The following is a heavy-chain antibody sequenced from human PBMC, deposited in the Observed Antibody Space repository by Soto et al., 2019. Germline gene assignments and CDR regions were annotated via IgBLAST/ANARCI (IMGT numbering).Heavy chain of an antibody. V-gene: IGHV3-74*01. Sequence: EVQLVESGGGLVQPGGSLRLSCAASGFTFSSYWMHWVRQAPGKGLVWVSRINSDGSSTSYADSVKGRFTISRDNAKNKLYMQMKSLRDEDTAVYYCATPLRYFLYGMDVWGQGTTVTVSS. D-gene: IGHD3-9*01. J-gene: IGHJ6*02. CDR3: ATPLRYFLYGMDV. CDR2: INSDGSST. CDR1: GFTFSSYW.